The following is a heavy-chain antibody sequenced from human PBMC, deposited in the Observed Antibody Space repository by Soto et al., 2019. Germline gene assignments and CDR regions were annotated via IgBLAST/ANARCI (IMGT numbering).Heavy chain of an antibody. D-gene: IGHD3-9*01. CDR3: AKDRSNYDILTSFDY. J-gene: IGHJ4*02. CDR2: ISGSGGST. Sequence: PGGSLRLSCAASGFTFSSYAMSWVRQAPGKGLEWVSAISGSGGSTYYADSVKGRFTISRDNSKNTLYLQVNSLRAEDTAVYYCAKDRSNYDILTSFDYWGQGTLVTVSS. CDR1: GFTFSSYA. V-gene: IGHV3-23*01.